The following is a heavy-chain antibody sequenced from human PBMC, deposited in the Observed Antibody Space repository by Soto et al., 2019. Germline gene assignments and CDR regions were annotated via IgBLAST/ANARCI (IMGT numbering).Heavy chain of an antibody. J-gene: IGHJ6*02. V-gene: IGHV3-48*04. D-gene: IGHD1-1*01. CDR2: ISSSGSTI. CDR3: ARDLWNDVSYGMDV. Sequence: EVQLLESGGGLVQPGGSLRLSCAASGFTFSSYAMSWVRQAPGKGLEWVSYISSSGSTIYYADSVKGRFTISRDNAKNSLYLQMNSLRAEDTAVYYCARDLWNDVSYGMDVWGQGTTVTVSS. CDR1: GFTFSSYA.